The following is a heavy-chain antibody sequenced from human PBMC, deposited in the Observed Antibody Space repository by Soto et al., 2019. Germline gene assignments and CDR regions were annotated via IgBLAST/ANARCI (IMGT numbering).Heavy chain of an antibody. J-gene: IGHJ4*02. CDR2: IYYSGST. CDR3: TRAYGYYFDD. D-gene: IGHD3-10*01. CDR1: GGSISSGDYY. V-gene: IGHV4-30-4*02. Sequence: PSETLSLTCTVSGGSISSGDYYWSWIRQPPGKGLEWIGYIYYSGSTYYNPSLKSRVTISVDTSKNQYSLKLSSVTAADTAVYYCTRAYGYYFDDSGQGTRVTVAS.